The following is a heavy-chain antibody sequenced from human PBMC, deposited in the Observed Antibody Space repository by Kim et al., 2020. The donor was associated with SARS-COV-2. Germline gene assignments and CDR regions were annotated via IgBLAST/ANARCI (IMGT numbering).Heavy chain of an antibody. J-gene: IGHJ4*02. D-gene: IGHD1-1*01. Sequence: GGSLRLSCAASGFTFSSYWMSWVRQAPGKGLEWVANIKQDGSEKYYVDSVKGRFTISRDNAKNSLYLQMNSLRAEDTAVYYCARDVKEAYWNDEDWGQGTLVTVSS. CDR2: IKQDGSEK. CDR3: ARDVKEAYWNDED. V-gene: IGHV3-7*01. CDR1: GFTFSSYW.